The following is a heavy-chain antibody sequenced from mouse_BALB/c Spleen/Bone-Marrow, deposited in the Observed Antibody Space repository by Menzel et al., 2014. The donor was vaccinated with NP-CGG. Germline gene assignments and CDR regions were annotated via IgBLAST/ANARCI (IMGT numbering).Heavy chain of an antibody. CDR2: IWAGGGT. CDR3: AREGRGYYGSSGAAMDY. J-gene: IGHJ4*01. Sequence: VQLVESGPGLVAPSQSLSISCTVSGFSLTRYGVHWVRQPPGQGLEWLGAIWAGGGTNYNSALMSRLTISKDNSKSQVFLKMNSLQTDDTAMYYCAREGRGYYGSSGAAMDYWVQGTKVTVSS. CDR1: GFSLTRYG. V-gene: IGHV2-9*02. D-gene: IGHD1-1*01.